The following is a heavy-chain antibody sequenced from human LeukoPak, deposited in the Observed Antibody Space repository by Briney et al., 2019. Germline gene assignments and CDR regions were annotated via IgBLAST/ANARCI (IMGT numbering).Heavy chain of an antibody. J-gene: IGHJ4*02. D-gene: IGHD1-26*01. CDR3: ASGEVGATTLNY. V-gene: IGHV4-61*02. Sequence: SETLSLTCTVSGGSISSGSYYWSWIRQPAGKGLEWIGRIYTSGSTNYNPSLKSRVTISVDTSKNQFSLKLSSVTAADTAVYYCASGEVGATTLNYWGQGTLVTVSS. CDR2: IYTSGST. CDR1: GGSISSGSYY.